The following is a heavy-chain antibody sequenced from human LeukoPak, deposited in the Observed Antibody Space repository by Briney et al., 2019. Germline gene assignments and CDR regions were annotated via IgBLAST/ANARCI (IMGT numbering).Heavy chain of an antibody. Sequence: GGSLRLSCAASGFSFSSYWMHWVRQVPGKGLVWVARINTYGTSTTYGDSVEGRFTISRDNAKNTLYLEMNSLRDDDTAVYYCARGSTTMTTKDWFDPWGHGTQVTVSS. V-gene: IGHV3-74*03. J-gene: IGHJ5*02. D-gene: IGHD1-14*01. CDR2: INTYGTST. CDR3: ARGSTTMTTKDWFDP. CDR1: GFSFSSYW.